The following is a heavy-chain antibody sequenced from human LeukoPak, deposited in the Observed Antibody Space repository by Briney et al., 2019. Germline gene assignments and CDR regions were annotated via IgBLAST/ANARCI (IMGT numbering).Heavy chain of an antibody. J-gene: IGHJ5*02. CDR3: ARHIPTLIWFGELPSNWFDP. CDR1: GFTFSSYS. V-gene: IGHV3-21*01. Sequence: PGGSLRLSCAASGFTFSSYSMNWVRQAPGKGLEWVSSISSSISYIYYADSMKGRFTISIDNAKNSLYLQMNSLRAEDTAVYYCARHIPTLIWFGELPSNWFDPWGQGTLVTVSS. CDR2: ISSSISYI. D-gene: IGHD3-10*01.